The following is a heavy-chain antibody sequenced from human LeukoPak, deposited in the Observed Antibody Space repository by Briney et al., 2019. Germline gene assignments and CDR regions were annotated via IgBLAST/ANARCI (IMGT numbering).Heavy chain of an antibody. Sequence: SETLSLTCTVSGGSINNSDYYWGWIRQPPGKGLEWIGSIYYSGSTFYNPSLKSRVTISVDTSKNHFSLKLTSVTAADTAMYYCARTTYYDFKREDYYYYMTSGAKGPRSPSP. D-gene: IGHD3-3*01. J-gene: IGHJ6*03. CDR3: ARTTYYDFKREDYYYYMTS. V-gene: IGHV4-39*07. CDR2: IYYSGST. CDR1: GGSINNSDYY.